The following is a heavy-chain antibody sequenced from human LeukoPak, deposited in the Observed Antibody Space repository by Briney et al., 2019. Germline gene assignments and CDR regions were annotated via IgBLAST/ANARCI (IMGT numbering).Heavy chain of an antibody. Sequence: PSETLSLTCTVSGGSISSYYWIWPRQPAGKGLEWIGRIYTSGSTNYNPSLKSRVTMSVDTSKNQFSLKLSSVTAADTAVYYCTRFIAAGSYYYMDVWGKGTTVTVSS. V-gene: IGHV4-4*07. CDR3: TRFIAAGSYYYMDV. CDR2: IYTSGST. J-gene: IGHJ6*03. CDR1: GGSISSYY. D-gene: IGHD6-13*01.